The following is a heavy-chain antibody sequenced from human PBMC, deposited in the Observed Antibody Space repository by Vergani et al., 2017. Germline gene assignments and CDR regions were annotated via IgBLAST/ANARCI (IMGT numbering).Heavy chain of an antibody. J-gene: IGHJ5*02. CDR1: GGSMSGYY. CDR3: GRVGDVYGWGRRLLDL. D-gene: IGHD3-10*01. V-gene: IGHV4-59*01. Sequence: QVRLQESGPGLVKPSETLSLTCSVSGGSMSGYYWSWIRQPPGKELEWIGYRYHSGSTNYNPSLETRVTISGDTSKNQFSLKLNSVAAADTAVYYCGRVGDVYGWGRRLLDLWGQGILVTVSS. CDR2: RYHSGST.